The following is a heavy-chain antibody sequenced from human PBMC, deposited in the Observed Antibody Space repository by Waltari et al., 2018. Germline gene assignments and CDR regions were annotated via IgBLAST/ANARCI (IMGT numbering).Heavy chain of an antibody. CDR2: VQRSGRT. Sequence: QLQLQESGPRLVKPSGTLSLTCAVSGDSMSSTDWWSWVRQSPGKGLQWIGQVQRSGRTNYTPSFASRVSISVDTSTNQFSLRVTSATAADTAVYFCARDRGRGIYLDTWGQGTLVTVSP. V-gene: IGHV4-4*02. D-gene: IGHD2-15*01. J-gene: IGHJ5*02. CDR3: ARDRGRGIYLDT. CDR1: GDSMSSTDW.